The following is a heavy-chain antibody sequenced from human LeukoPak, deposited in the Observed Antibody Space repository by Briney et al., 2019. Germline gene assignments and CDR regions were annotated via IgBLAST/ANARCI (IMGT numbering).Heavy chain of an antibody. D-gene: IGHD1-26*01. Sequence: GSSVKVSCKASGGTFSSYAISWVRQAPGQGLEWMGGIIPIFGTANYAQKFQGRVTITADESTSTAYMELSSLRSEDTAVYYCARDLGYSGSYHFYFDYWGQGTLVTVSS. CDR3: ARDLGYSGSYHFYFDY. V-gene: IGHV1-69*01. CDR1: GGTFSSYA. CDR2: IIPIFGTA. J-gene: IGHJ4*02.